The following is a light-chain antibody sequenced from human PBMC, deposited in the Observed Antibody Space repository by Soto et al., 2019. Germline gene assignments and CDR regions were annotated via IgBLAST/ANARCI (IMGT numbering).Light chain of an antibody. CDR3: QQYSIYPIT. CDR2: KAS. V-gene: IGKV1-5*03. Sequence: DIQMTQSPSTLSVSVGDRVTITCRASQSISSWLAWYQQKPGKAPKSLIYKASSLESGVPSRFSGSGSGTEFTLTISSLQPDDFATYYCQQYSIYPITVGQGTRLVIK. CDR1: QSISSW. J-gene: IGKJ5*01.